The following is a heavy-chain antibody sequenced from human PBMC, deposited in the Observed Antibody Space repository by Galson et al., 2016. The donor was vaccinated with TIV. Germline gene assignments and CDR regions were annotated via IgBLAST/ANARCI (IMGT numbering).Heavy chain of an antibody. Sequence: QSGAEVKEPGESLRISCKSSGYSFTSSWIAWVRLLPGKGLQWVGIMYPADSDVRYSPSFEGQVTISPDASISTAYLQWSSLEASDTAIYYCARAPGYSGYSYGYFDDWGQGTLVTVSS. V-gene: IGHV5-51*03. D-gene: IGHD5-18*01. J-gene: IGHJ4*02. CDR1: GYSFTSSW. CDR3: ARAPGYSGYSYGYFDD. CDR2: MYPADSDV.